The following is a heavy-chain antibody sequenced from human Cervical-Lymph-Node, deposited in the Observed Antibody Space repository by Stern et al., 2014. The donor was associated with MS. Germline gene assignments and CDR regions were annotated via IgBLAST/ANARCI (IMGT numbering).Heavy chain of an antibody. CDR3: ARVTGRGTRQNWFDS. V-gene: IGHV4-59*01. J-gene: IGHJ5*01. Sequence: QVQLQESGPGLVKPSETVSLTCTVSGGYMSSKYWNWIRQPPGKGLEWIWYIYSDGSTNYNPSLKSGGIISLVQSTNKFSLRPISVTAADTAVYYCARVTGRGTRQNWFDSWGQGTLVTVSS. CDR1: GGYMSSKY. D-gene: IGHD1-26*01. CDR2: IYSDGST.